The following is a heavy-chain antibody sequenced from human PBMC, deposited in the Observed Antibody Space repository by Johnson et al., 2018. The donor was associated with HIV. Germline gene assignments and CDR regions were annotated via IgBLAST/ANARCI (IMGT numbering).Heavy chain of an antibody. D-gene: IGHD3-9*01. V-gene: IGHV3-33*05. CDR3: AREEGNYILTRGDAFDI. CDR2: ISYDGSNK. Sequence: QVQLVESGGGVVQPGGSLRLSCAASGFTFSTYGMHWVRQAPGKGLEWVAVISYDGSNKYYADSVKGRFTISRDNAKNSLYLQMNSLSAEDTAVYYCAREEGNYILTRGDAFDIWGQGTMVTVSS. CDR1: GFTFSTYG. J-gene: IGHJ3*02.